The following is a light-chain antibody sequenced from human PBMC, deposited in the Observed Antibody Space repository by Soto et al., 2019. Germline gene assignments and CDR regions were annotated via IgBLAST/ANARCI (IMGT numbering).Light chain of an antibody. J-gene: IGKJ1*01. Sequence: EIVRTQSPATLSVSPGERPTLACRASQSVSSNLAWYQQKPGQAPRVLIYGASTRATGIPARFSGSGSGTEFTLTITSLQSEDFAVYYCHEYNTWPWTFGQGTKVDI. CDR2: GAS. CDR3: HEYNTWPWT. V-gene: IGKV3-15*01. CDR1: QSVSSN.